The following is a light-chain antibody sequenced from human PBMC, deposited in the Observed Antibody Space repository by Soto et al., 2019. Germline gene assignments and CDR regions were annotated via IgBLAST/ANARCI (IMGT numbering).Light chain of an antibody. V-gene: IGKV4-1*01. CDR2: WAS. CDR1: QSVLYSSNNKNS. J-gene: IGKJ1*01. Sequence: DIVMTQSPDSLAVSLGERATINCKSSQSVLYSSNNKNSVAWYQQKPGQPPKLLIYWASTRESGVPDRFSGSGSGTDFTLTISSLQAEDVAVYYCQQYYSTPLSFGQGTKVDIK. CDR3: QQYYSTPLS.